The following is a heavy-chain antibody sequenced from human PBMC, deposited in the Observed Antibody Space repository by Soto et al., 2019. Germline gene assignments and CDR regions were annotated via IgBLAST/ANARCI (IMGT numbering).Heavy chain of an antibody. Sequence: EVQVVESGGGLVQPGGSLRLSCTVSGFTFSSYWMTWVRHAPGKVLEWVANINRNGSDKHYLDSVEGRFTISRDNAKNSLYLQMDSLRAEDTAVYYCARVEDIMVGGYFDALDIWGQGTLVTVSS. CDR3: ARVEDIMVGGYFDALDI. CDR1: GFTFSSYW. D-gene: IGHD2-15*01. V-gene: IGHV3-7*01. CDR2: INRNGSDK. J-gene: IGHJ3*02.